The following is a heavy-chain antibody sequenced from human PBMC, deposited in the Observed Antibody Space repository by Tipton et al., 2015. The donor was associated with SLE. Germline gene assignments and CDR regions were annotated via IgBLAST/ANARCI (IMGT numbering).Heavy chain of an antibody. CDR2: INSVGSTI. D-gene: IGHD5-24*01. CDR1: GGSISSSSYY. V-gene: IGHV3-48*03. Sequence: LSLTCTVSGGSISSSSYYWGWVRQAPGKGLEWISYINSVGSTIYYADSVKGRFTISRDNAKNSLYLQMNSLRAEDTALYYCAREAMTTIPYYFDSWGQGTLVTVSS. J-gene: IGHJ4*02. CDR3: AREAMTTIPYYFDS.